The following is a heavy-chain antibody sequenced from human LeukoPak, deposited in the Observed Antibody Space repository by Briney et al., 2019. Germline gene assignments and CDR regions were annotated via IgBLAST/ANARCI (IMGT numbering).Heavy chain of an antibody. Sequence: GGSLRLSCATSGFTISNAWMNWVRQAPGKGLEWVGRIRSNSDGGTIDYAAPVKGRFTLSRDDSKTTLYLQMNSLQTEDTAVYYCATDFYDSTWGQGTLVTVSS. V-gene: IGHV3-15*07. D-gene: IGHD3-22*01. CDR1: GFTISNAW. J-gene: IGHJ5*02. CDR3: ATDFYDST. CDR2: IRSNSDGGTI.